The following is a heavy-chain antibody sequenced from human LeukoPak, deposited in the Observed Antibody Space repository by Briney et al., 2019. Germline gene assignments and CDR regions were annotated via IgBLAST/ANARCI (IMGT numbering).Heavy chain of an antibody. J-gene: IGHJ4*02. CDR3: ARESYCGGDCYSED. V-gene: IGHV4-61*02. Sequence: PSETLSLTCSVSGGSISSSDYYWSWIRQPPGKGLEWIGRIYTSGSTNYNPSLKSRVTISVDTSKNQFSLKLSSVTAADTAVYYCARESYCGGDCYSEDWGQGTLVTVSS. D-gene: IGHD2-21*02. CDR1: GGSISSSDYY. CDR2: IYTSGST.